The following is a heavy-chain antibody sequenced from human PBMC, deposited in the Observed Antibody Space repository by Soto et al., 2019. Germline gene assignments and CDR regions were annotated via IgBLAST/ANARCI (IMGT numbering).Heavy chain of an antibody. CDR3: ATFVVPASRRTDFDF. J-gene: IGHJ4*02. CDR2: IYYSGTT. V-gene: IGHV4-39*01. Sequence: SETLSLTCTVSGGSISTSNYYWGWVRQPPGKGLEWIGNIYYSGTTYYNPSLKSRVTISVDTSKNQFSLKLNSVTAADTAVYFCATFVVPASRRTDFDFWGPGILVTV. D-gene: IGHD2-21*02. CDR1: GGSISTSNYY.